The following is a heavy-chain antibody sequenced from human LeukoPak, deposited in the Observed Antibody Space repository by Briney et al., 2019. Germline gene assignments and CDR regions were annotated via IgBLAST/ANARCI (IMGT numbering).Heavy chain of an antibody. J-gene: IGHJ4*02. CDR1: GFTFSSYW. V-gene: IGHV3-30*02. CDR2: IRYDGSNK. Sequence: GGSLRLSCAASGFTFSSYWMSWVRQAPGKGLEWVAFIRYDGSNKYYADSVKGRFTISRDNSKNTLYLQMNSLRAEDTAVYYCAKDYYDSSALDYWGQGTLVTVSS. CDR3: AKDYYDSSALDY. D-gene: IGHD3-22*01.